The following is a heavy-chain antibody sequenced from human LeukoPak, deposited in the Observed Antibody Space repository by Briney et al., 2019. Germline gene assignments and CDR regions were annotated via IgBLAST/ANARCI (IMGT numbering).Heavy chain of an antibody. J-gene: IGHJ4*02. CDR3: ERGSFDY. Sequence: ASVKVSCKASGYTFTSYDISSVRHATGQGLEWMGWMNSNSGNTGYAQKFQGRVTITRNTSISTAYMELSSLRSEDTAVYYCERGSFDYWGQGTLVTVSS. CDR1: GYTFTSYD. V-gene: IGHV1-8*03. CDR2: MNSNSGNT.